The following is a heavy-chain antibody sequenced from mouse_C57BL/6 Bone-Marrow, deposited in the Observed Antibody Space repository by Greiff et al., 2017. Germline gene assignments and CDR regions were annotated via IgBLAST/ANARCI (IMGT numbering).Heavy chain of an antibody. D-gene: IGHD3-2*01. Sequence: VQLQQSGAELVRPGASVTLSCKASGYTFTDYEMHWVKQTPVHGLEWIGAIDPETGGTAYNQKFKGKAILTADKSSSTAYMELRSLTSEDSAVYYCTSPDSQSRPYFDYWGQGTTLTVSS. CDR1: GYTFTDYE. J-gene: IGHJ2*01. CDR3: TSPDSQSRPYFDY. CDR2: IDPETGGT. V-gene: IGHV1-15*01.